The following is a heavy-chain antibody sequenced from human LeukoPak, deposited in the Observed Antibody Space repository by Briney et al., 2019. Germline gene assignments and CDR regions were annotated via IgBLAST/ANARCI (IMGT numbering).Heavy chain of an antibody. CDR3: AREPLVATIIGDYMDV. Sequence: PGGSLRLSCAASGFTFSSYSMNWVRQAPGKGLEWVSSIGSSSSYIYYADSVKGRFTISRDNAKNSLYLQMNSLRAKDTAVYYCAREPLVATIIGDYMDVWGKGTTVTVSS. D-gene: IGHD5-12*01. V-gene: IGHV3-21*01. J-gene: IGHJ6*03. CDR1: GFTFSSYS. CDR2: IGSSSSYI.